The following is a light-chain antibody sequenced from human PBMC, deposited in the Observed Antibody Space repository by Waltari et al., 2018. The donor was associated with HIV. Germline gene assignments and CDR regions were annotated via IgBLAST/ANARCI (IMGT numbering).Light chain of an antibody. V-gene: IGLV6-57*03. CDR2: EDN. Sequence: FMLTLPHSVSESPGQTVTISCTRTIGSSNSRPLQRFQQSPGSAATTVNYEDNQRPSGVPDRVSGSIDSSSNSASLTISGLKTEDEADYYCQSYDNNNHVVFGGGTKLPVL. CDR1: IGSSNSRP. CDR3: QSYDNNNHVV. J-gene: IGLJ2*01.